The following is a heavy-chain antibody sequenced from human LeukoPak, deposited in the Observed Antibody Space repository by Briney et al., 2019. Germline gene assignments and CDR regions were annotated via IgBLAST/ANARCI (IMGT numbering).Heavy chain of an antibody. CDR1: GFTFSSYA. CDR2: ISSNGGST. V-gene: IGHV3-64*01. J-gene: IGHJ3*02. D-gene: IGHD3-22*01. CDR3: ARDNYYDSKGFDI. Sequence: GGSLRLSCAASGFTFSSYAMHWVRQAPGKGLEYVPAISSNGGSTYYANSVKGRFTISRDNSKNTLYLQMGSLRAEDMAVYYCARDNYYDSKGFDIWGQGTMVTVSS.